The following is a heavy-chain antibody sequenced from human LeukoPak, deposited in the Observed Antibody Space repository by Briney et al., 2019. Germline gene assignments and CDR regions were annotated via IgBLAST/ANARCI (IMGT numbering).Heavy chain of an antibody. CDR2: IYYSGST. D-gene: IGHD6-13*01. J-gene: IGHJ5*02. CDR1: GGPISSYY. Sequence: SETLSLTCTVSGGPISSYYWSWIRQPPGKGLEWIGYIYYSGSTNYNPSLKSRVTISVDTSKNQFSLKLSSVTAADTAVYYCARAPWKQLSTGYNWFDPWGQGTLVTVSS. CDR3: ARAPWKQLSTGYNWFDP. V-gene: IGHV4-59*01.